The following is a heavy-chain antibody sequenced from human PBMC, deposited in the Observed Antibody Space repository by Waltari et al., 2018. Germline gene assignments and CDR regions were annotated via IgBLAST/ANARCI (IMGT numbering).Heavy chain of an antibody. J-gene: IGHJ4*02. Sequence: EVQLLESGGGLVQPGGSLRLSCAASGFTFSSYAMSWVRQAPGKGLEWVSVISGSADITYYADSVKGRFTISRGNSKNTLYLQMNSLRAEDTAVYYCAKHKGSSGGFFDYWGQGTLVTVSS. D-gene: IGHD6-6*01. CDR2: ISGSADIT. CDR1: GFTFSSYA. CDR3: AKHKGSSGGFFDY. V-gene: IGHV3-23*01.